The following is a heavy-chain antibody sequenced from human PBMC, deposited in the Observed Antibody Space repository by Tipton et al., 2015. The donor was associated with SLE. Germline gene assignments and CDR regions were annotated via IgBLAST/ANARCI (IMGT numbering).Heavy chain of an antibody. CDR1: GGSISSDY. V-gene: IGHV4-59*08. D-gene: IGHD3-22*01. CDR2: IYYTGTT. Sequence: LRLSCTVSGGSISSDYWNWIRQPPGKGLEWVGYIYYTGTTNYSPSLKSQVTISIDTSKRQFSLNLSSVTAADTAVYYCARVPFDYSDSSGYYYGIDVWGQGTTVTVSS. J-gene: IGHJ6*02. CDR3: ARVPFDYSDSSGYYYGIDV.